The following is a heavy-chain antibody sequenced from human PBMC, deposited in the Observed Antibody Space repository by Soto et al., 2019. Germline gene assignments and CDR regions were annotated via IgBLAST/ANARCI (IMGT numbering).Heavy chain of an antibody. D-gene: IGHD3-3*01. CDR1: GFTFKNYG. CDR3: AKFPRGNYEPS. J-gene: IGHJ5*02. V-gene: IGHV3-30*18. CDR2: LSYDGSEK. Sequence: GGSLRLSCVVSGFTFKNYGMHWVRQAPGKGLEWVSVLSYDGSEKDYAASVRGRFTISRDNSKNTLYLQMNSLRTEDTAIYYCAKFPRGNYEPSWGQGTLVTVSS.